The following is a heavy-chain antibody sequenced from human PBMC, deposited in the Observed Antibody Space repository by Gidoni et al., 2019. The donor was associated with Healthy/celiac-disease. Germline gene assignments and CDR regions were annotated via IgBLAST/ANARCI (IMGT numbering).Heavy chain of an antibody. CDR1: GFTFDDYA. V-gene: IGHV3-9*01. CDR3: AKDTAGGAAAGLDY. J-gene: IGHJ4*02. CDR2: ISWNSGSI. D-gene: IGHD6-13*01. Sequence: EVQLVESGGGLVQPGRSLRLSCAASGFTFDDYAMHWVRQAPGKGLEWVSGISWNSGSIGYADSVKGRFTISRDNAKNSLYLQMNSLRAEDTALYYCAKDTAGGAAAGLDYWGQGTLVTVSS.